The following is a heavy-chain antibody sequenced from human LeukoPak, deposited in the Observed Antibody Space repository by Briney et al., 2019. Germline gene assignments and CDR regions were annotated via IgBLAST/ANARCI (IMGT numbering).Heavy chain of an antibody. D-gene: IGHD2-15*01. J-gene: IGHJ4*02. V-gene: IGHV1-24*01. CDR2: FDPEDSET. CDR3: ATAHARTGYCSGGSCYPFDY. CDR1: GYTLTELS. Sequence: GASVKVSCKVSGYTLTELSMHWVRQAPGKGLEWMGGFDPEDSETIYAQKFQGRVTMTEDTSTDTAYMELSSLRSEDTAVYYCATAHARTGYCSGGSCYPFDYWGQGTLVTVSS.